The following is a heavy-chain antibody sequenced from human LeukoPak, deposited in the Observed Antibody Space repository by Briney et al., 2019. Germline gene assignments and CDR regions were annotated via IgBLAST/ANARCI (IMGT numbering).Heavy chain of an antibody. V-gene: IGHV3-23*01. CDR3: ANNYGSGSHYPLDY. D-gene: IGHD3-10*01. CDR1: GFTFRSYA. J-gene: IGHJ4*02. Sequence: PGGSLRLSCAASGFTFRSYAMSWVRQAPGKGLEWVSAISDSGGSTDYADSVKGRFTISRDNSRNTVYLQMNSLRAEDTAVYYCANNYGSGSHYPLDYWGQGTLVTVSS. CDR2: ISDSGGST.